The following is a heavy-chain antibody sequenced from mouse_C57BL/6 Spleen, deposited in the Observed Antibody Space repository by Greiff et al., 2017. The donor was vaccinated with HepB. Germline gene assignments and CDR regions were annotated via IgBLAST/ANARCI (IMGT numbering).Heavy chain of an antibody. CDR2: IRSGSSTI. CDR3: ARGYYGSSYWFAY. J-gene: IGHJ3*01. D-gene: IGHD1-1*01. V-gene: IGHV5-17*01. CDR1: GFTFSDYG. Sequence: EVKLMESGGGLVKPGGSLKLSCAASGFTFSDYGMHWVRQAPEKGLEWVAAIRSGSSTIYYADTVKGRFTISRDNAKNTLFLQMTSLRSEDTAMYYCARGYYGSSYWFAYWGQGTLVTVSA.